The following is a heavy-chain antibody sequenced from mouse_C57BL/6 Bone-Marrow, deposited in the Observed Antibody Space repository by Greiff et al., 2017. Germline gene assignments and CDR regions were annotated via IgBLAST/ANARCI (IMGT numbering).Heavy chain of an antibody. CDR1: GYTFTDYE. V-gene: IGHV1-15*01. J-gene: IGHJ3*01. CDR3: TRWEGCAY. D-gene: IGHD4-1*01. Sequence: QVQLQESGAELVRPGASVTLSCKASGYTFTDYEMHWVKQTPVHGLEWIGAIDPETGGTAYNQKFKGKAILTADKSSSTAYMELRSLTSEDSAVYYFTRWEGCAYCGQGTLVTVSA. CDR2: IDPETGGT.